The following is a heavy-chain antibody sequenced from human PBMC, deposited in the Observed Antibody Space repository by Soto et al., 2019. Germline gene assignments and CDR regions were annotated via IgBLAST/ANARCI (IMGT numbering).Heavy chain of an antibody. Sequence: EVQLLESGGGLVQPGGSLRLSCAASGFTFSRHAMSWVRQAPGKGLEWVSAISGGGDSAYHADSVKGRFTISRDNSKQTLFLKWTSRRAEARALYCGGKAGGSTWASGMDVWGQGPTVTVSS. J-gene: IGHJ6*02. CDR3: GKAGGSTWASGMDV. D-gene: IGHD2-15*01. CDR1: GFTFSRHA. CDR2: ISGGGDSA. V-gene: IGHV3-23*01.